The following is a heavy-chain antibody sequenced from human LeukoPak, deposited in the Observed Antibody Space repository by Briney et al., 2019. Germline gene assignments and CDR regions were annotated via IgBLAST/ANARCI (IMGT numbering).Heavy chain of an antibody. V-gene: IGHV3-30-3*01. CDR2: ISYDGSNQ. CDR3: ARGHGYSYGTPEDY. J-gene: IGHJ4*02. Sequence: GGSLRLSCVASGFSFSTYAMHWVRQAPGKGLEWVAVISYDGSNQYYADSVKGRFTISRDNAKNSLYPQMNSLRAEDTAVYYCARGHGYSYGTPEDYWGQGTLVTVSS. CDR1: GFSFSTYA. D-gene: IGHD5-18*01.